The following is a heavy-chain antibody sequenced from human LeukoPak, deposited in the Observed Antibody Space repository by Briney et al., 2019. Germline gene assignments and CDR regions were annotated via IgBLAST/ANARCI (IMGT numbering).Heavy chain of an antibody. V-gene: IGHV1-2*02. Sequence: ASVKVSCKTSGYTFTGYYMHWVRQAPGQGLEWMGWINPNSGGTNYAQKFQGRVTMTRDTSISTAYMELSRLRSDDTAVYYCARFSVLALYDFWSGYSVFDYWGQGTLVTVSS. CDR1: GYTFTGYY. CDR3: ARFSVLALYDFWSGYSVFDY. CDR2: INPNSGGT. J-gene: IGHJ4*02. D-gene: IGHD3-3*01.